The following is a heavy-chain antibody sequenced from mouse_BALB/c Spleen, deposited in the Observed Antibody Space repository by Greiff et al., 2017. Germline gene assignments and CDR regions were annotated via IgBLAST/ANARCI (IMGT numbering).Heavy chain of an antibody. CDR1: GYTFTSYY. J-gene: IGHJ2*01. Sequence: QVQLQQSGPELVKPGASVRISCKASGYTFTSYYIHWVKQRPGQGLEWIGWIYPGNVNTKYNEKFKGKATLTADKSSSTAYMQLSSLTSEDSAVYFCARGGTYAYGDYWGQGTTLTVSS. D-gene: IGHD1-2*01. V-gene: IGHV1S56*01. CDR3: ARGGTYAYGDY. CDR2: IYPGNVNT.